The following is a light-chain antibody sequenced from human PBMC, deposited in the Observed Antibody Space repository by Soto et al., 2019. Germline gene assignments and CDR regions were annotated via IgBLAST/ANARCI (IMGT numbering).Light chain of an antibody. CDR3: HQRSNWPPWT. CDR1: QSVSSY. CDR2: DAS. Sequence: EMTLTQSPATLALSPGARALLXCRASQSVSSYLAWYQQKPGRAPRRLIYDASNRATGSPARFSGSGSGTDFTLTISSLEAEDFAVYYCHQRSNWPPWTCGQGTKVDIK. J-gene: IGKJ1*01. V-gene: IGKV3-11*01.